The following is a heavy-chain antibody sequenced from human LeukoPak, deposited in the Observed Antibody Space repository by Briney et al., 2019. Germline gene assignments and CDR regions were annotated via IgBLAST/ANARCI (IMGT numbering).Heavy chain of an antibody. CDR2: IYYSGST. J-gene: IGHJ4*02. CDR1: GGSISSYY. CDR3: ARVSGYEWESFYDY. Sequence: SETLSLTCTVSGGSISSYYWSWIRQPPGKGLEWIGYIYYSGSTNCNPSLKSRVTISVDTSKNQFSLKLNSVTAADTAVYYCARVSGYEWESFYDYWGQGTLVTVSS. V-gene: IGHV4-59*01. D-gene: IGHD5-12*01.